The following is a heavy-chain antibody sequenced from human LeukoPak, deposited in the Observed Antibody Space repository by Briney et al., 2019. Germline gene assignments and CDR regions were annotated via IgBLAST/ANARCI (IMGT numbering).Heavy chain of an antibody. CDR1: GLTFSSYW. Sequence: GGSLRLSCAASGLTFSSYWMSWVRQAPGKGLEWVANIKKDGSEKYYVDSVKGRFTISRDNAKNSLYLQMNNLRGEDTAVYYCARDAHLSFASGFDYWGQGILVTVSS. J-gene: IGHJ4*01. D-gene: IGHD3-10*01. CDR3: ARDAHLSFASGFDY. CDR2: IKKDGSEK. V-gene: IGHV3-7*01.